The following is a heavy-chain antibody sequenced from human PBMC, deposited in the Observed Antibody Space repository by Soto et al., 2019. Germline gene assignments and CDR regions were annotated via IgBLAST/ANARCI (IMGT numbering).Heavy chain of an antibody. J-gene: IGHJ4*02. CDR1: GFTFSNYG. D-gene: IGHD2-15*01. CDR2: ISYDGSNK. Sequence: PGGSLRLSCAASGFTFSNYGLHWVRQTPGKGLEWVAVISYDGSNKYYADSVKGRFTISRDNSKNTLYLQMNSLRAEDTAVYYCARVGGSPLVTWGQETLVTVSS. V-gene: IGHV3-30*19. CDR3: ARVGGSPLVT.